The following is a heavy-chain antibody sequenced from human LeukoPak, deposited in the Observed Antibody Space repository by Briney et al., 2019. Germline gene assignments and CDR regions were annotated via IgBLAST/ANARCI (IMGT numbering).Heavy chain of an antibody. V-gene: IGHV4-39*07. CDR2: IYYSGST. CDR3: AIAVAGYLDY. D-gene: IGHD6-19*01. J-gene: IGHJ4*02. Sequence: SETLSLTCTVSGGSISSSSYYWGWIRQPPGKGLEWIGSIYYSGSTYYNPSLKSRVTISVDTSKNQFSLKLSSVTAADTAVYYCAIAVAGYLDYWGQGTLVTVSS. CDR1: GGSISSSSYY.